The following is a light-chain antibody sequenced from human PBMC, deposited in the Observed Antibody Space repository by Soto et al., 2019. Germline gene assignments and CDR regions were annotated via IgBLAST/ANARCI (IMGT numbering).Light chain of an antibody. V-gene: IGKV3-11*01. Sequence: EIVLTQSPDTLSLSPGERATLSCRASQSVRSSLAWYQQKPGQAPRLLIYDASNRATGIPARFSGSGSGTDFTLTISSLEPEDFAVYICQQRSNWPPEVTFGPGTKVDIK. CDR3: QQRSNWPPEVT. CDR2: DAS. CDR1: QSVRSS. J-gene: IGKJ3*01.